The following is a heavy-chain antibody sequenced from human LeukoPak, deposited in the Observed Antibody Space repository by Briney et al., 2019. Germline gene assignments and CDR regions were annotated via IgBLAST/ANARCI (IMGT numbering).Heavy chain of an antibody. J-gene: IGHJ4*02. CDR3: ARRYCSSTSCYYYFDY. Sequence: ASVKVSCKASGYTFTGYYMHWVRQAPGQGLEWMGRINPNSGGTNYAQKSQGRVTMTRDTSISTAYMELSRLRSDDTAVYYCARRYCSSTSCYYYFDYWGQGTLVTVSS. D-gene: IGHD2-2*01. CDR1: GYTFTGYY. V-gene: IGHV1-2*06. CDR2: INPNSGGT.